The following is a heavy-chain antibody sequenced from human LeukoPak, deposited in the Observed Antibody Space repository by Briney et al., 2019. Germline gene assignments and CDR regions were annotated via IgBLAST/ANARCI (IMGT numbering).Heavy chain of an antibody. CDR2: INPSGGST. V-gene: IGHV1-46*01. CDR1: GGTFSNYA. J-gene: IGHJ4*02. D-gene: IGHD5-24*01. Sequence: ASVKVSCKASGGTFSNYAITWVRQAPGQGLEWMGIINPSGGSTSYAQKFQGRVTMTRDMSTSTVYMELSSLRSEDTAVYYCASFSSKGMATSDGDFDYWGQGTLVTVSS. CDR3: ASFSSKGMATSDGDFDY.